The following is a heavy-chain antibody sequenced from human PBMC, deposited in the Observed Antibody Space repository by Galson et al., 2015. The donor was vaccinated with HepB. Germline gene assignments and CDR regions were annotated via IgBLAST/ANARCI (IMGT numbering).Heavy chain of an antibody. Sequence: SLRLSCAASGFTFGTYAMSWVRQAPGKGLEWVSAISDSGGTTYYADSVKGRFTISRDNSKNTLYLQMNSLRAEDTAVYYCAKGVVPAATYGGWFDPWGQGTLVTVSS. CDR1: GFTFGTYA. CDR3: AKGVVPAATYGGWFDP. V-gene: IGHV3-23*01. CDR2: ISDSGGTT. D-gene: IGHD2-2*01. J-gene: IGHJ5*02.